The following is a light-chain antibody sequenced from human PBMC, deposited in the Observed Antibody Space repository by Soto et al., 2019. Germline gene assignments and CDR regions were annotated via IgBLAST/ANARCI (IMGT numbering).Light chain of an antibody. CDR1: SSDVGGYNY. CDR2: EVS. V-gene: IGLV2-14*01. Sequence: QSALTQPASVSGSPGQSITISCTGTSSDVGGYNYVSWYQQHPGKAPKLMIYEVSTRPSGVSNRFSGSKSANTASLTISGLQAEDEAEYYCSSYTITTALVFGTGTKVTVL. J-gene: IGLJ1*01. CDR3: SSYTITTALV.